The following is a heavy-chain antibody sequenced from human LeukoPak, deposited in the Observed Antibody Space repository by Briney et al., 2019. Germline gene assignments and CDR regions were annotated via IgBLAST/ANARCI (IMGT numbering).Heavy chain of an antibody. CDR3: ARGLRGVITSGSYFDY. D-gene: IGHD3-10*01. J-gene: IGHJ4*02. CDR2: IYHSGST. Sequence: SETLSLTCTVSGYSISSGYYWGWIRQPPGKGLEWIGSIYHSGSTYYNPSLKSRVTISVDTSKNQFSLKLSSVTAADTAVYYCARGLRGVITSGSYFDYWGQGTLVTVSS. V-gene: IGHV4-38-2*02. CDR1: GYSISSGYY.